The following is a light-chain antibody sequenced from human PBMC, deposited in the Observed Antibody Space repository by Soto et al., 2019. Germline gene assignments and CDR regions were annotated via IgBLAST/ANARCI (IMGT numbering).Light chain of an antibody. Sequence: QSVLTQQPSVSGAPGQRVTISCTGSSSNIGAGYDVHWYQQIPGTAPKLLIYGNSNRPSGVPDRFSGSKSGTSASLAITGLQAEDEADYYCQSYDSSLSGVVFGGGNKRTVL. CDR1: SSNIGAGYD. V-gene: IGLV1-40*01. J-gene: IGLJ2*01. CDR2: GNS. CDR3: QSYDSSLSGVV.